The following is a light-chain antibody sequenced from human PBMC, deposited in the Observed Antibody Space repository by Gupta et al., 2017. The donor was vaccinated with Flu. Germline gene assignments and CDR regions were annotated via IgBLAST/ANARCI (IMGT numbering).Light chain of an antibody. CDR1: RSDVGGYDY. CDR2: EVS. V-gene: IGLV2-14*01. Sequence: QSALTQPASVSGSPGQSITMSCTGTRSDVGGYDYVSWYQQHPGKAPKLVIFEVSKRPSGVSSRFTASKSGTTASLTISGLQAEDGADYYCSSYTGDGTYVFGTGTKVTVL. CDR3: SSYTGDGTYV. J-gene: IGLJ1*01.